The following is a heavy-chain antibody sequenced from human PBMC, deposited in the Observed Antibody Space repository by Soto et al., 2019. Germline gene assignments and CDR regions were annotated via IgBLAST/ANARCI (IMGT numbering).Heavy chain of an antibody. CDR2: ISYDGSNK. CDR1: GFTFSNYA. D-gene: IGHD4-17*01. V-gene: IGHV3-30-3*01. Sequence: QVQLAESGGGVVQPGRSLRLSCAASGFTFSNYAMHWVRQAPGKGLEWVAVISYDGSNKYYADSVKGRFTISRDNSKNTLYLQMNSLRAEDTAVYYCARRPVTYYFDYWGQGTLVTVSS. J-gene: IGHJ4*02. CDR3: ARRPVTYYFDY.